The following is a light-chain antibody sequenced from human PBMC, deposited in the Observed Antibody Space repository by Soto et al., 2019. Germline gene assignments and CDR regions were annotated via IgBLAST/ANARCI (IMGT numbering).Light chain of an antibody. CDR1: SSDVGGYNY. CDR3: SSYAASNNFYFV. Sequence: QSALTQPPSASGSPGQSVTISCTGTSSDVGGYNYVSWYQQYPGRAPKLMIYEVTKRHSGVPDRFSGSKSGNTASLTVSGLQAEDESDYSCSSYAASNNFYFVFGGGTKVTVL. CDR2: EVT. V-gene: IGLV2-8*01. J-gene: IGLJ3*02.